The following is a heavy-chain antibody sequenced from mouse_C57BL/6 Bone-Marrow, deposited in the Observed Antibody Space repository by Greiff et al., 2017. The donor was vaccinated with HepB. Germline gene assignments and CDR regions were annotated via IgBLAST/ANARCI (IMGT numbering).Heavy chain of an antibody. J-gene: IGHJ4*01. CDR1: GFTFSDFY. CDR2: SRNKANDYTT. Sequence: EVKLVDSGGGLVQSGRSLRLSCATSGFTFSDFYMEWVRQAPGKGLEWIAASRNKANDYTTEYSASVKGRFIVSRDTSQSILYLQMNALRAEDTAIYYCARDADGYYGAMDYWGQGTSVTVSS. V-gene: IGHV7-1*01. CDR3: ARDADGYYGAMDY. D-gene: IGHD2-3*01.